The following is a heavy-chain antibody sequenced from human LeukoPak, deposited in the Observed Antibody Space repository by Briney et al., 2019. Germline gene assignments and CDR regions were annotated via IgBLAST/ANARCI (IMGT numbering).Heavy chain of an antibody. D-gene: IGHD4-17*01. J-gene: IGHJ4*02. CDR2: INPYSGDT. CDR1: GYSFTGYY. V-gene: IGHV1-2*02. CDR3: ARANGGGAYYPFDY. Sequence: ASVKVPCKASGYSFTGYYIHWVRQAPGQGLEWMGWINPYSGDTDSAQKFQGRVAVTRDTSIITAYMDLSRLTSDDTAVYYCARANGGGAYYPFDYWGQGALVTVSS.